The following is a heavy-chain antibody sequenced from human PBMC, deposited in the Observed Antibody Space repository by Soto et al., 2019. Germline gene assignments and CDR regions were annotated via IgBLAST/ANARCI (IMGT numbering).Heavy chain of an antibody. Sequence: SETLSLTCTVSGGSVSSGSCYWSGLRQPPGKGLEWIGYIYYSGSTNYNPSLKSRVTISVDTSKNQFSLRLSSVTAADTAVYYCARDRYDFWSGPGSIFDYWGQGTLVTVSS. CDR2: IYYSGST. J-gene: IGHJ4*02. CDR1: GGSVSSGSCY. V-gene: IGHV4-61*01. CDR3: ARDRYDFWSGPGSIFDY. D-gene: IGHD3-3*01.